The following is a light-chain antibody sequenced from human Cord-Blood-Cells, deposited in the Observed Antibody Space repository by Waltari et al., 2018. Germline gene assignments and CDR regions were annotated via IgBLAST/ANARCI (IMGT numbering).Light chain of an antibody. V-gene: IGKV1-5*01. CDR1: QSISSW. Sequence: DIQMTQSPSTLSASVGDRVTLTCRASQSISSWLAWYKQKPGKAPKLLIYDASSLESGVPSRFSGSGSGTEFTLTISSLQPDDFATYYCQQYNSYSYTFGQGTKLEIK. CDR2: DAS. J-gene: IGKJ2*01. CDR3: QQYNSYSYT.